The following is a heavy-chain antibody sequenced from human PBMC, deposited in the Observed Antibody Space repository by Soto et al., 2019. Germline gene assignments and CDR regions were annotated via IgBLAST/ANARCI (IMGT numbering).Heavy chain of an antibody. CDR3: AAITYYDFWSGYYTDHEDQVFDY. CDR2: IYPGDSDT. D-gene: IGHD3-3*01. CDR1: GYSFTSYW. J-gene: IGHJ4*02. Sequence: GESLKISCKGSGYSFTSYWIGWVRQMPGKGLEWMGIIYPGDSDTRYSPSFQGQVTISADKSISTAYLQWSSLKASDTAMYYCAAITYYDFWSGYYTDHEDQVFDYWGQGTLVTVS. V-gene: IGHV5-51*01.